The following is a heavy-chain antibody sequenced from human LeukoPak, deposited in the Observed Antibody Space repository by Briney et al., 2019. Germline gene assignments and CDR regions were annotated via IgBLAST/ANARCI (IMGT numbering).Heavy chain of an antibody. J-gene: IGHJ3*02. D-gene: IGHD3-10*01. CDR1: GGSISSGGYY. Sequence: SETLSLTCTVSGGSISSGGYYWSCIRQPPGKGLECIGYIYYSGSTNYNPSLKSRVTISVDTSKNQFSLKLSSVTAADTAVYYCARGSDGSGSYYNVWAFDIWGQGTMVTVSS. CDR2: IYYSGST. CDR3: ARGSDGSGSYYNVWAFDI. V-gene: IGHV4-61*08.